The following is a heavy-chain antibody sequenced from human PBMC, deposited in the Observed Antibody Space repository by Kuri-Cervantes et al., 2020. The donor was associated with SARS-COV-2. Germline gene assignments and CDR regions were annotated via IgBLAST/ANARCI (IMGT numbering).Heavy chain of an antibody. CDR1: GYSFTSYW. J-gene: IGHJ4*02. CDR2: IYPADSDT. D-gene: IGHD3-3*01. V-gene: IGHV5-51*01. Sequence: KVSCKGSGYSFTSYWIGWVRQMPGKGLGWMGIIYPADSDTRYSPSFQGQVTISADKSISTAFLQWSSLKASDTAVYYCARLLFWSGFVDSWGQGTLVTVSS. CDR3: ARLLFWSGFVDS.